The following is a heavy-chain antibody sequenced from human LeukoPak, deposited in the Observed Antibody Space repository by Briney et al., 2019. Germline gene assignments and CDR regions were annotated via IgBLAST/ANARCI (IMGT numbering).Heavy chain of an antibody. CDR3: AIDGHGGNSFDY. V-gene: IGHV1-2*02. Sequence: ASVKVSCKASGYTFTGYYMHWVRQAPGQGLEWMGWINANSGGTDYAQKFQDRVTMTRDASISTAYMELSRLTSDDTAVYYCAIDGHGGNSFDYWGQGTLVTVSS. D-gene: IGHD4-23*01. CDR2: INANSGGT. CDR1: GYTFTGYY. J-gene: IGHJ4*02.